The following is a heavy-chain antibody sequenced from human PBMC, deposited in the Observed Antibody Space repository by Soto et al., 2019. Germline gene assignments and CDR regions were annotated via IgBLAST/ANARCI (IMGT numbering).Heavy chain of an antibody. CDR1: GYTFTGYY. J-gene: IGHJ4*02. CDR3: ARDPWGCSSTTSCYNIYYFDY. Sequence: GASVKVSCKASGYTFTGYYMHWVRQAPGQGLEWMGWINPNSGGTNYAQRFQGRVTMTRDTSINTAYMELSRLRSDDTAVYYCARDPWGCSSTTSCYNIYYFDYWGQGALVTVSS. CDR2: INPNSGGT. D-gene: IGHD2-2*02. V-gene: IGHV1-2*02.